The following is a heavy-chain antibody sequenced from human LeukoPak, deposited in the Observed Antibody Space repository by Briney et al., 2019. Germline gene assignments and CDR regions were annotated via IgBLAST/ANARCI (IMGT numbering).Heavy chain of an antibody. Sequence: KTSETLSLTCTVSGGSISSSSYYGGWIRQPPGKGLEWIGSIYYSGSTYYNPSLKSRVTISVDTSKNQFSLKLSSVTAADTAVYYCARGIAARAGDRFDPWGQGTLVTVSS. V-gene: IGHV4-39*01. CDR3: ARGIAARAGDRFDP. CDR2: IYYSGST. CDR1: GGSISSSSYY. J-gene: IGHJ5*02. D-gene: IGHD6-13*01.